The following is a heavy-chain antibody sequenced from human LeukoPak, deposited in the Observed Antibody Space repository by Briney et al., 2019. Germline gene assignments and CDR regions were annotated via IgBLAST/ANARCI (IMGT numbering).Heavy chain of an antibody. V-gene: IGHV4-59*01. CDR1: GGSISSSY. D-gene: IGHD3-22*01. CDR3: ARSAYYYDGSDYYYFDY. J-gene: IGHJ4*02. CDR2: IYYSAST. Sequence: SETLSLTCTVSGGSISSSYWSWIRQPPGKGLEWIGYIYYSASTNYNPSLKSRVTISVDTSKNQFPLKLSSMTAADTAVYYCARSAYYYDGSDYYYFDYWGQGTLVTVSS.